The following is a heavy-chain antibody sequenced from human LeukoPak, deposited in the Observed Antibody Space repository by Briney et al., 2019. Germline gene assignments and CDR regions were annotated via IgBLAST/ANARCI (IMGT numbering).Heavy chain of an antibody. CDR1: GFTISGCV. V-gene: IGHV3-21*01. Sequence: GGSLRLSCAASGFTISGCVMHWVRQAPGKGLEWVSSITGAGNFIYYGDSVKGRFTVSRDNAKNSVYLQMSSLRVEDTAVYYCARAGGELQPLEWWGQGTRVTISS. J-gene: IGHJ4*02. D-gene: IGHD3-16*01. CDR2: ITGAGNFI. CDR3: ARAGGELQPLEW.